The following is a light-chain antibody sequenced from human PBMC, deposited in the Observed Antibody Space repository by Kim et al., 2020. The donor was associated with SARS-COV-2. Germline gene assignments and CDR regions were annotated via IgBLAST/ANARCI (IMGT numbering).Light chain of an antibody. CDR1: SLRSYY. Sequence: SSELTQDPAVSVALGQTVRITCQGDSLRSYYASWYQQKPGQAPVLVIYGKNNRPSGITDRFSGSSSGTTASLSITGAQAEDEADYYCKSRDSSGDLRVFGGGTQLTVL. CDR2: GKN. V-gene: IGLV3-19*01. CDR3: KSRDSSGDLRV. J-gene: IGLJ3*02.